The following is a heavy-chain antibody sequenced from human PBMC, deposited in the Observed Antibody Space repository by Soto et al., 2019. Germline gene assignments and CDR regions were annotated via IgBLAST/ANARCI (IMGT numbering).Heavy chain of an antibody. CDR1: GYTFTGYY. Sequence: ASVKVSCKASGYTFTGYYLHWVRQAPGQGLEWMGWINPNSGVTKYAQKFQGWVTMTRDTSISTAYMELIRLRSDDTAVYYCARWGDYNWNNFYGMDVWGQGTTVTVSS. CDR2: INPNSGVT. CDR3: ARWGDYNWNNFYGMDV. V-gene: IGHV1-2*04. J-gene: IGHJ6*02. D-gene: IGHD1-20*01.